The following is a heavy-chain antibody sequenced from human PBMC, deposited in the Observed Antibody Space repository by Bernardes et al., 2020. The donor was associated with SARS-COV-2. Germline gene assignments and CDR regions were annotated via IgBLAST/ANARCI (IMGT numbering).Heavy chain of an antibody. CDR3: AKERRYNSAWYPIQFDY. J-gene: IGHJ4*02. D-gene: IGHD6-19*01. CDR1: GFTFSSYA. Sequence: GSRRHSCAASGFTFSSYAMTWVRQAPGKGLEWVSAITGSDDTTYYADSLKGRFTISRDNSKNTLYLHMNSLRAEDTAVYYCAKERRYNSAWYPIQFDYWGQGTLVTVSS. CDR2: ITGSDDTT. V-gene: IGHV3-23*01.